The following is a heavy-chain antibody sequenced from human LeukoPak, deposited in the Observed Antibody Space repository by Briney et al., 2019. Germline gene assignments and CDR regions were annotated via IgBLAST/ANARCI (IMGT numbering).Heavy chain of an antibody. V-gene: IGHV3-48*03. CDR3: ARIRRVFDI. CDR2: ISSSGGPK. J-gene: IGHJ3*02. Sequence: PGGSLRLSCAASGFNFSASEMNWVRQAPGKGLEWVSYISSSGGPKFYADSVRGRFTVSRDNAKNSLYLQINSLRVEDTAVYYCARIRRVFDIWGQGTMVTVSS. D-gene: IGHD3-10*01. CDR1: GFNFSASE.